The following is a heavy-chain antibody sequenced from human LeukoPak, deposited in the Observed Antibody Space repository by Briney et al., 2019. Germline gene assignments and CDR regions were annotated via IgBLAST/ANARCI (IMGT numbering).Heavy chain of an antibody. V-gene: IGHV4-34*01. D-gene: IGHD2-2*01. CDR1: GGSFSGYY. Sequence: PSETLSLTCAVYGGSFSGYYWSWIRQPPGKGLEWIGEINHSGSTNYNPSLKSRVTISVDTSKNQFSLKLSSVTAADTAVYYCARVHPREHYQPGTNYYYYGMDVWGQGTTVTVSS. J-gene: IGHJ6*02. CDR2: INHSGST. CDR3: ARVHPREHYQPGTNYYYYGMDV.